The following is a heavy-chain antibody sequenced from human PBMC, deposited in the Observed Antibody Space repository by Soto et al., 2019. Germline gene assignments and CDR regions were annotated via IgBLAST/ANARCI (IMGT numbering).Heavy chain of an antibody. CDR2: IYDSGST. J-gene: IGHJ5*02. V-gene: IGHV4-39*01. Sequence: SETLSLTCTVSGGSICSSYYYWGWIRQPPGKGLEWIGNIYDSGSTYYSPSLKSRVTISVDTSKNQFSLKLSSVTAADTAVYYCARRERAAGTDWWFDPWGQGTLVTVPS. CDR3: ARRERAAGTDWWFDP. D-gene: IGHD6-13*01. CDR1: GGSICSSYYY.